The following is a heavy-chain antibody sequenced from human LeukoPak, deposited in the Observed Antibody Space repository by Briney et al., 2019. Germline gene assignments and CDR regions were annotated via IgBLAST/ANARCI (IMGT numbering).Heavy chain of an antibody. CDR3: ARTGYSSGWYYFDY. V-gene: IGHV4-59*11. CDR2: IYYSGST. Sequence: PSETLSLTCTVSGGSISSHYWSWIRQPPGKGLEWIGYIYYSGSTNYNPSLKSRVTISVDTSKNQFSLKLSSVTAADTAAYYCARTGYSSGWYYFDYWGQGTLVTVSS. CDR1: GGSISSHY. D-gene: IGHD6-19*01. J-gene: IGHJ4*02.